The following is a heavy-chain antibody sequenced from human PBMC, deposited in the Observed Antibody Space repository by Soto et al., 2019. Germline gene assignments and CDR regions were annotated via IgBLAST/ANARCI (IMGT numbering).Heavy chain of an antibody. CDR1: GFPFSTSA. V-gene: IGHV3-23*01. CDR2: ISGNSDAA. D-gene: IGHD1-26*01. CDR3: GKYSGAYPVYNGMNV. Sequence: EVQLLESGGGLVQPGGSLRLSCEASGFPFSTSAMNWVGKAPGKGLEWVSIISGNSDAAHYAESVKGRFTSSRDNSKNTLYLQMNSLRAEDTAVYYCGKYSGAYPVYNGMNVWGHGTTVTVSS. J-gene: IGHJ6*02.